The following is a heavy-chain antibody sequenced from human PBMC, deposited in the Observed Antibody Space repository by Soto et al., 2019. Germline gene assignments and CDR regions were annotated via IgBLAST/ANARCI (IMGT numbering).Heavy chain of an antibody. V-gene: IGHV1-8*01. CDR3: IYDSRPAGDAFDI. Sequence: ASVKVSCKASGYTFTSYDINWVRQATGQGLEWMGWMNPNSGNTGYAQKFQGRVTMTRNTSISTAYMELSSLRSEDTAVYYCIYDSRPAGDAFDIWGQGTMVTVSS. D-gene: IGHD3-22*01. CDR2: MNPNSGNT. CDR1: GYTFTSYD. J-gene: IGHJ3*02.